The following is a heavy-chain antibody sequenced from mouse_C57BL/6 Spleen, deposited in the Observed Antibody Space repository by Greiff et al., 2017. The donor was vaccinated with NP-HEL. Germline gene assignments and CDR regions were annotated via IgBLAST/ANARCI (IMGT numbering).Heavy chain of an antibody. V-gene: IGHV1-52*01. Sequence: QVQLQQPGAELVRPGSSVKLSCKASGYTFTSYWMPWVKQRPIQGLEWIGNIDPSDSETHYMQKFKDKAKLTVDKSSSTAYMRLSSLTSEASAVYYCARGEYGSSYDWFAYWGKGTLVTVSA. J-gene: IGHJ3*01. CDR1: GYTFTSYW. CDR2: IDPSDSET. D-gene: IGHD1-1*01. CDR3: ARGEYGSSYDWFAY.